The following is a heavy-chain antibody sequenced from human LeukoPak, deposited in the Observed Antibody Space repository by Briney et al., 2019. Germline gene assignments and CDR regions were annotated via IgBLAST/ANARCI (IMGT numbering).Heavy chain of an antibody. CDR3: ARGLPLFGGNPYYYYGMDV. CDR1: GGSFSGYY. V-gene: IGHV4-34*01. Sequence: SETLSLTCAVYGGSFSGYYWSWIRQPPGKGLEWIGEINHSGSTNYNPSLKSRVTISVDTSKNQFSLRLSSVTAADTAVYYCARGLPLFGGNPYYYYGMDVWGQGTTVTVSS. CDR2: INHSGST. J-gene: IGHJ6*02. D-gene: IGHD4-23*01.